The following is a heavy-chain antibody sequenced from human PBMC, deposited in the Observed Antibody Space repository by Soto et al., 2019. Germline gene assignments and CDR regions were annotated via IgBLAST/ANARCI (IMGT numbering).Heavy chain of an antibody. V-gene: IGHV4-59*08. CDR3: ARHSPYYYDSSGYYYDGAFDI. CDR1: GGSISSYY. CDR2: IYYSGST. D-gene: IGHD3-22*01. Sequence: SETLSLTCTVSGGSISSYYWSWIRQPPGKGLEWIGYIYYSGSTNYNPSLKSRVTISVDTSKNQFSLKLSSVTAADTAVYYCARHSPYYYDSSGYYYDGAFDIWGQGTMVTV. J-gene: IGHJ3*02.